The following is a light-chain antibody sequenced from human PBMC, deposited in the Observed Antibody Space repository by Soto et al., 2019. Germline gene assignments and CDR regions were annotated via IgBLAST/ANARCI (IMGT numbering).Light chain of an antibody. CDR1: QSISIF. V-gene: IGKV1-39*01. Sequence: DIQMTQSPSSLSASVGDRVTITCRASQSISIFLNWYQQKPGKAPKLLIYAASSLQSGVPSRFSGSGSGTDFTLTISSVQPEDFATYYCQQSYISRTFGQGTKVEIK. CDR3: QQSYISRT. J-gene: IGKJ1*01. CDR2: AAS.